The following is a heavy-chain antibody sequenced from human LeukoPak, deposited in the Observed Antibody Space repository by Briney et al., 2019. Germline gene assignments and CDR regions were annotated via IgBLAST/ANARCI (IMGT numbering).Heavy chain of an antibody. V-gene: IGHV4-39*07. CDR1: GGSINSTSNY. CDR3: ARRGKARLGY. J-gene: IGHJ4*02. CDR2: IYYSGST. D-gene: IGHD3-16*01. Sequence: SETLSLTCTVSGGSINSTSNYWGWIRQPPGKGLEWIGSIYYSGSTSYNPSLKSRVTISVDTSKNQFSLKLSSVTAADTAVYYCARRGKARLGYWGQGTLVTVSS.